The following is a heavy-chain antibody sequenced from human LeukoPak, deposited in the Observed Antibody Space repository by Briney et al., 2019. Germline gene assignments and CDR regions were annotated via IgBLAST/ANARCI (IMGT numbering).Heavy chain of an antibody. Sequence: ASVKVSFKASGYTFTGYYMHWVRQAPGQGLEWMGWINPNSGGTNYAQKFQGRVTMTRDTSISTAYMELSRLRSDDTAVYYCARLDPRSVAPGSGYYLRLFDYWGQGTLVTVSS. D-gene: IGHD3-22*01. V-gene: IGHV1-2*02. CDR1: GYTFTGYY. CDR3: ARLDPRSVAPGSGYYLRLFDY. J-gene: IGHJ4*02. CDR2: INPNSGGT.